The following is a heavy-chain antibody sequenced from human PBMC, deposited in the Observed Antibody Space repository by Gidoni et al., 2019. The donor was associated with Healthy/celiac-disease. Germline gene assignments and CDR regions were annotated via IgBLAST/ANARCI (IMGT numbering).Heavy chain of an antibody. CDR3: ARVYDFWSGAYYYYGMDV. Sequence: QVQLVQSGAEVKKPGASVKVSCKASGYTFTSYDINWVRQATGQGLEWMGWMNPNSGNTGYAQKFQGRVTMTRNTSISTAYMELSSLRSEDTAVYYCARVYDFWSGAYYYYGMDVWGQGTTVTVSS. CDR2: MNPNSGNT. CDR1: GYTFTSYD. J-gene: IGHJ6*02. D-gene: IGHD3-3*01. V-gene: IGHV1-8*01.